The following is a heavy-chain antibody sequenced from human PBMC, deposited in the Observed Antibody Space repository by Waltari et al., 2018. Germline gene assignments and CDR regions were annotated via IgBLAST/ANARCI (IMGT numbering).Heavy chain of an antibody. J-gene: IGHJ3*02. V-gene: IGHV1-69*08. CDR2: NIPIFGTA. CDR1: GGTFRSYA. CDR3: ARELDVDAGRIAFDI. D-gene: IGHD2-2*03. Sequence: QVQLVQSGAEVKKPGSSVKISCKASGGTFRSYAISWVRQAPGQGLEWMGRNIPIFGTANSAQKFQGRGTITADKTTSTAYMELSSLGSEGTAVYYCARELDVDAGRIAFDIWGQGTMVTVSS.